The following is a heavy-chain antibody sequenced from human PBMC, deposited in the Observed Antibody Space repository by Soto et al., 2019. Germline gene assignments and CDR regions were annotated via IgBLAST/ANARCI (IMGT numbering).Heavy chain of an antibody. V-gene: IGHV4-4*02. CDR3: ARDTGSGWQGNWFDP. D-gene: IGHD6-19*01. Sequence: PSETLSLTCAVSGGSISSSNWWSLVRQPPGKGLVWIGEIYHSGSTNYNPSLKSRVTISVDKSKNQFSLKLSSVTAADTAVYYCARDTGSGWQGNWFDPWGQGTLVTVSS. CDR1: GGSISSSNW. CDR2: IYHSGST. J-gene: IGHJ5*02.